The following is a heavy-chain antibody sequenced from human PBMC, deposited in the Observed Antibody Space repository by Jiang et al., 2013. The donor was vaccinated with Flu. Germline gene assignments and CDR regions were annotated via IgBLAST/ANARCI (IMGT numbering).Heavy chain of an antibody. Sequence: VQLVESGGGVVQPGRSLRLSCAASGFTFSSYGMHWVRQAPGKGLEWVAVIWYDGSNKYYADSVKGRFTISRDNSKNTLYLQMNSLRAEDTAVYYCLVGLELLRIDYWGQGTLVTVSS. CDR3: LVGLELLRIDY. D-gene: IGHD1-26*01. J-gene: IGHJ4*02. CDR2: IWYDGSNK. V-gene: IGHV3-33*01. CDR1: GFTFSSYG.